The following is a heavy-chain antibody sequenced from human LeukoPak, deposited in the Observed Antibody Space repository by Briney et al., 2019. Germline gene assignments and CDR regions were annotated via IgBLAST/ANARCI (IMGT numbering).Heavy chain of an antibody. V-gene: IGHV1-2*02. J-gene: IGHJ6*03. CDR2: INPNSGAT. Sequence: ASVKVSCKASGYTFTGYYMHWVRQAPGQGLEWMGWINPNSGATNYAQKFQGRVTMTRDTSISTAYMELSRLRSDDTAVYYCARRDPRGYYYYMDVWGKGTTVTVSS. CDR3: ARRDPRGYYYYMDV. CDR1: GYTFTGYY.